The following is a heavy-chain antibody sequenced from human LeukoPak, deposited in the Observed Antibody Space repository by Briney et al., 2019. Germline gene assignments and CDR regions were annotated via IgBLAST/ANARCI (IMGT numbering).Heavy chain of an antibody. CDR1: GYTFTSYD. Sequence: ASVNVSCKASGYTFTSYDINWVRQAPGQGLEWMGWINLNSGNTGYAQNFQGRLTMTRDTSINTAYMELSTLRSEDTAVYYCARVTGSIDYWGQGTLVTVSS. D-gene: IGHD1-26*01. CDR3: ARVTGSIDY. V-gene: IGHV1-8*01. CDR2: INLNSGNT. J-gene: IGHJ4*02.